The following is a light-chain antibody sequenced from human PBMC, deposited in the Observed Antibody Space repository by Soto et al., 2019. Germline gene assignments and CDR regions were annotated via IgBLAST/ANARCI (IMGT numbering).Light chain of an antibody. Sequence: DIQLTQSPSSLSASIGDRVTISCRASQNIKNYLNWYQQKPGKAPKLLIYAASSLQSGVPSRFSGSGSGTDFTLTISSLQPEDFATYYCQQSYSTQITFGQGTRLEIK. V-gene: IGKV1-39*01. CDR2: AAS. CDR1: QNIKNY. CDR3: QQSYSTQIT. J-gene: IGKJ5*01.